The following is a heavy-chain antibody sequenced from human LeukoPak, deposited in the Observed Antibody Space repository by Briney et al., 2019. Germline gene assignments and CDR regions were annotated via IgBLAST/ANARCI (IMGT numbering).Heavy chain of an antibody. CDR2: ISYDGSNK. J-gene: IGHJ3*02. CDR1: GFTFSSYG. Sequence: GGSLRLSCAASGFTFSSYGVHWVRQAPGKGLEWVAVISYDGSNKYYADSVKGRFTISRDNSKNTLYLQMNSLRAEDTAVYYCATPRDTNGLDIWGQGTMVTVSS. D-gene: IGHD3-10*01. CDR3: ATPRDTNGLDI. V-gene: IGHV3-30*03.